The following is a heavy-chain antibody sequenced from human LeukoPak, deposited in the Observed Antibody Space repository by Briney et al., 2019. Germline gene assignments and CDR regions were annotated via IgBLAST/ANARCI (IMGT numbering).Heavy chain of an antibody. CDR3: ARAGKYYYGSGSSYAFDI. V-gene: IGHV3-9*02. D-gene: IGHD3-10*01. Sequence: GGSLRLSCAASGFTSDDHAMHWVRQAPGKGLEWVSGISWNSGSIGYVDSVKGRFTISRDNAKNSLYLQMNSLRAEDTAVYYCARAGKYYYGSGSSYAFDIWGQGTMVTVSS. CDR2: ISWNSGSI. J-gene: IGHJ3*02. CDR1: GFTSDDHA.